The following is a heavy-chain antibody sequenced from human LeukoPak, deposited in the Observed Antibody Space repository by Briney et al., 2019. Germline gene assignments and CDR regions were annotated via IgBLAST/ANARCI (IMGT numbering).Heavy chain of an antibody. V-gene: IGHV1-8*01. CDR3: ARVTGSIDY. Sequence: ASVKVSCKASVYTFTSYDINWVRQATGQGLEWMGWMNPKSGNTGFAQKFQGRVTMTRDTSISTAYMELGSLRSEDTAVYYCARVTGSIDYWGQGTLVTVSS. D-gene: IGHD1-26*01. J-gene: IGHJ4*02. CDR1: VYTFTSYD. CDR2: MNPKSGNT.